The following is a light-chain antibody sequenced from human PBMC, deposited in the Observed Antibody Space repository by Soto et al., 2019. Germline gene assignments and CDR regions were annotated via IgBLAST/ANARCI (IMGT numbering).Light chain of an antibody. CDR2: GNS. J-gene: IGLJ1*01. CDR3: QSYDSSLSGYV. Sequence: QSVLTQPRSESGAPGQRVTISKTGSSSNIGAGYDVHWYQQLPGTAPKLLIYGNSNRPSGVPDRFSGSKSGTSASLAITRLQAEDEADYYCQSYDSSLSGYVFGTGTKVTVL. V-gene: IGLV1-40*01. CDR1: SSNIGAGYD.